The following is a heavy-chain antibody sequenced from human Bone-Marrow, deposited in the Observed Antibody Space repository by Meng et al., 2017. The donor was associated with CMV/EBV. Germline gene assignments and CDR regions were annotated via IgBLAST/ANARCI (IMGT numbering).Heavy chain of an antibody. CDR3: ARAGYYDFWNGYYTVFDY. D-gene: IGHD3-3*01. J-gene: IGHJ4*02. V-gene: IGHV4-59*01. CDR1: GGSISSYY. Sequence: SETLSLTCTVSGGSISSYYWSWIRQPPGKGLEWIGYIYYSGSTNYNPSLKSRVTISVDTSKNQFSLKMSSVTAADTAVYYCARAGYYDFWNGYYTVFDYWGQGTLVTVSS. CDR2: IYYSGST.